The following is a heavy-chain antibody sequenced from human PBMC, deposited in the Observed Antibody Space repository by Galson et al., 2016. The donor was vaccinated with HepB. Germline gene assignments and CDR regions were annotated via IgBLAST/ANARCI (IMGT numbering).Heavy chain of an antibody. CDR3: TRTISATAGID. CDR2: IKQDGSEK. CDR1: GFTFSSYW. V-gene: IGHV3-7*04. Sequence: SLRRSCAASGFTFSSYWMSWVRQAPGKGLEWLANIKQDGSEKYYVDSVRGRFTISRDNAMNSLYLHMSSLRAEDTALYYCTRTISATAGIDWGQGTLVTVSS. D-gene: IGHD6-13*01. J-gene: IGHJ4*02.